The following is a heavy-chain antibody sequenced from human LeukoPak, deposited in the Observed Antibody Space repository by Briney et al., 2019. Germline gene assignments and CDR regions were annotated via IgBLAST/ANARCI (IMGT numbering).Heavy chain of an antibody. CDR2: IYPGDSET. V-gene: IGHV5-51*01. CDR3: ARRPASVGGGFDP. Sequence: GESLKISCKGSGYRFTNYWIGWVRQMPGKGLEWMGIIYPGDSETRYSPSFQGQVTISADKSISTAYLQWSSLKASDTAMYYCARRPASVGGGFDPWGQGTLVTVSS. D-gene: IGHD6-13*01. CDR1: GYRFTNYW. J-gene: IGHJ5*02.